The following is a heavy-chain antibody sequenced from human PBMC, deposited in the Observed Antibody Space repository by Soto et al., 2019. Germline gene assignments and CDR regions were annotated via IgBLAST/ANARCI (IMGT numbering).Heavy chain of an antibody. J-gene: IGHJ4*02. Sequence: GGSLRLSCAASGFTFSSYAMSWVRQAPGKGLEWVSAISGSGGSTYYADSVKGRFTISRDNSKNTLYLQMNSLRAEDTAVYYCAKRGLTMIVVVRGGYFDYWGQGTLVTVSS. V-gene: IGHV3-23*01. D-gene: IGHD3-22*01. CDR3: AKRGLTMIVVVRGGYFDY. CDR1: GFTFSSYA. CDR2: ISGSGGST.